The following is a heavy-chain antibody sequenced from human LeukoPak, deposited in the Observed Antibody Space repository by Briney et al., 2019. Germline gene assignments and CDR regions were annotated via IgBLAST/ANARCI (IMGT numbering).Heavy chain of an antibody. CDR2: IYHGGNT. Sequence: SETLSLTYAASGGSISSSNWWSWVRQPPGKGLEWIGEIYHGGNTNYNPSLKSRVTISVDKSKNQFSLKLTSVTAADTAVYYCAKNGRSGFSFAPWGQGTLVTVFS. J-gene: IGHJ5*02. V-gene: IGHV4-4*02. CDR1: GGSISSSNW. D-gene: IGHD3-3*01. CDR3: AKNGRSGFSFAP.